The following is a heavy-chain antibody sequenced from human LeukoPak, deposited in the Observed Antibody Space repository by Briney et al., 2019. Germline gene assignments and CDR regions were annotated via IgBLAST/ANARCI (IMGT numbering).Heavy chain of an antibody. V-gene: IGHV3-23*01. CDR2: ISGRAGST. Sequence: GGSLRLSCAISGFTLNMYSMSWVRQAPGKGLEWDSLISGRAGSTQCADSVEGRFTISRDIRKNTLYLQMYSLRAEDTATYYCAKDGLQSSEWSPPLNSWGQGTLVTISA. J-gene: IGHJ4*02. CDR1: GFTLNMYS. CDR3: AKDGLQSSEWSPPLNS. D-gene: IGHD3-3*01.